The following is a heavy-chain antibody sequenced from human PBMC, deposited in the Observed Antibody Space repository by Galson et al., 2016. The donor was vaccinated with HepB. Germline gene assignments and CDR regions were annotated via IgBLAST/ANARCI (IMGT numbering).Heavy chain of an antibody. V-gene: IGHV3-43D*03. J-gene: IGHJ4*02. D-gene: IGHD5-24*01. CDR3: ARDPGYITAAPFFDY. CDR2: ISWDGGST. Sequence: SLRLSCAASGFTFDDYAMHWVRQAPGKGLEWVSLISWDGGSTYYADSVKGRFTISRDNSKNSLYLQMNSLRVEDTALYYCARDPGYITAAPFFDYWGQGTLVTVSS. CDR1: GFTFDDYA.